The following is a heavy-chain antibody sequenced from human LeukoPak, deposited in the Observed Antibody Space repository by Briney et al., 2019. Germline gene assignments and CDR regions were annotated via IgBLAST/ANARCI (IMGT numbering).Heavy chain of an antibody. CDR1: GVSISSSSYY. CDR2: IYYSGST. J-gene: IGHJ4*02. Sequence: SETLSLTCTVSGVSISSSSYYWGCIRQPPGKGLEWIGSIYYSGSTYYNPSLKSRVTISVDTSKNQFSLKLNSVTAADTAVYYCARHEGGYDMLTGYYQSNFDYWGQGTLVTVSS. V-gene: IGHV4-39*01. CDR3: ARHEGGYDMLTGYYQSNFDY. D-gene: IGHD3-9*01.